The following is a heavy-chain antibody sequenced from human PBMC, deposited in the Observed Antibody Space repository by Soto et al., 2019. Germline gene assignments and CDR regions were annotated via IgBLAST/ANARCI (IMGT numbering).Heavy chain of an antibody. CDR2: INNDASST. V-gene: IGHV3-74*01. J-gene: IGHJ4*02. CDR3: ASGGVTGAGTYYNDF. D-gene: IGHD3-10*01. CDR1: GFTFNTYW. Sequence: EVQLVESGGGLVQPGGSLRLSCAASGFTFNTYWMHWVRQAPGKGLVWVSRINNDASSTSYADSVKGRLTVSTDNAKNTLHLHLYKLRAEDTAVYYCASGGVTGAGTYYNDFWGRGTLVTVSS.